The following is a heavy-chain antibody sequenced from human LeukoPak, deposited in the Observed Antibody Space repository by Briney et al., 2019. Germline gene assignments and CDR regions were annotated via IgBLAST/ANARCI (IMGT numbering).Heavy chain of an antibody. CDR2: ISGSGGST. CDR1: GFTFSSYA. CDR3: TRSGYRHPYHFES. V-gene: IGHV3-23*01. J-gene: IGHJ4*02. D-gene: IGHD3-22*01. Sequence: GGSLRLSCAASGFTFSSYAMSWVRQAPGKGLEWVSAISGSGGSTYYADSVKGRFTISRDNSKNTLYLQMNSLRADDTAIYYCTRSGYRHPYHFESWGQGTLVIVSS.